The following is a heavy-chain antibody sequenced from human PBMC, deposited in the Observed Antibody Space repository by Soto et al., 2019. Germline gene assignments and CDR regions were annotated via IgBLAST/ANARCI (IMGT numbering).Heavy chain of an antibody. J-gene: IGHJ3*02. CDR2: IIPMLGMR. V-gene: IGHV1-69*02. CDR1: GGTFSTYS. Sequence: QVQLVQSGAEVKKPGSSVKVSCKDSGGTFSTYSMFWVRQAPGQGLEWVGRIIPMLGMRNYAQRFQDRVTITADKSTATAHMELSSLRSEDTALYYCTIGSWSGEVFDIWGQGTMVTVSS. CDR3: TIGSWSGEVFDI. D-gene: IGHD2-21*01.